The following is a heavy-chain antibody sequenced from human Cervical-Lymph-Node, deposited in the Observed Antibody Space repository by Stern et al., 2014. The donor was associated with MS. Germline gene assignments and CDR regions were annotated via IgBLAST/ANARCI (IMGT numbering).Heavy chain of an antibody. CDR3: VRSWHYFDY. V-gene: IGHV3-48*02. D-gene: IGHD5-24*01. J-gene: IGHJ4*02. CDR2: ITTISNSL. Sequence: EVQLVESGGGLVQPGESLRLSCAASGFTFSSYTVNWVRQAPGKGLEWVSSITTISNSLYYADSVQGRFTISRDSAKNSVYLQMNSLRDEDTAVYYCVRSWHYFDYWGQGSLVTVSS. CDR1: GFTFSSYT.